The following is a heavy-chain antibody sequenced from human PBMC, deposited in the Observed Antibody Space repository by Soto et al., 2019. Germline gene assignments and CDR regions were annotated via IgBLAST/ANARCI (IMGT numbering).Heavy chain of an antibody. CDR1: GFTFSSYG. Sequence: GGSLRLSCAASGFTFSSYGMHWVRQAPGKGLEWVAVISYDGSNKYYADSVKGRFTISRDNSKNTLYLQMNSLRAEDTAVYYCAKGSRYPPEHGLWDSSYTGMDVWGQGTTVTVSS. CDR3: AKGSRYPPEHGLWDSSYTGMDV. V-gene: IGHV3-30*18. D-gene: IGHD5-18*01. CDR2: ISYDGSNK. J-gene: IGHJ6*02.